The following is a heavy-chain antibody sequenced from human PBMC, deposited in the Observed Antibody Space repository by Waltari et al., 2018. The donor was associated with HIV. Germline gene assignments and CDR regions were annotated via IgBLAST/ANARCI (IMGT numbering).Heavy chain of an antibody. D-gene: IGHD1-1*01. V-gene: IGHV7-4-1*02. CDR2: INTRTGKP. Sequence: QVQLVQSGSDLKKPGASVNVSCKASTYTFTNYALNWVRQAPGQGLEWMGWINTRTGKPTYAQAFTGRFVFSLDTSVSTAYLQITSLKAEDTAIYYCARVDGSASFSFDSWGQGALVTVSS. CDR3: ARVDGSASFSFDS. CDR1: TYTFTNYA. J-gene: IGHJ4*02.